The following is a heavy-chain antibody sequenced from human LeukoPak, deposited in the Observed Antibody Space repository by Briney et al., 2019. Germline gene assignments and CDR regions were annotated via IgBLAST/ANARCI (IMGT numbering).Heavy chain of an antibody. V-gene: IGHV1-69*13. CDR2: IIPIFGTA. D-gene: IGHD3-3*01. CDR3: ARGSITIFGDNWFDP. J-gene: IGHJ5*02. Sequence: WASVKVSCKASGGTFSSYAISWVRQAPGQGLEWMGGIIPIFGTANYAQKFQGRVTITADESTSTAYMELSGLRSEDTAVYYCARGSITIFGDNWFDPWGQGTLVTVSS. CDR1: GGTFSSYA.